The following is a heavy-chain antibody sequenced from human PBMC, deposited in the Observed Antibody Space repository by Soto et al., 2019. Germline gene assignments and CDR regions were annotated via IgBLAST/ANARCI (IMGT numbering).Heavy chain of an antibody. D-gene: IGHD1-26*01. CDR3: ARGVGGSSAWFDP. V-gene: IGHV4-34*01. CDR2: INHSGST. J-gene: IGHJ5*02. CDR1: GWPIRGYF. Sequence: PSEPLSPTCPVYGWPIRGYFWSWIRQPPGKGLEWIGEINHSGSTNYNPSLKSRVTISVDTSKNQFSLKLSSVTAADTAVYYCARGVGGSSAWFDPWGQG.